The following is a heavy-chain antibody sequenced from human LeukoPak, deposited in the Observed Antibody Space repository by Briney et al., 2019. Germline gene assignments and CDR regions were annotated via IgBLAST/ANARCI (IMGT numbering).Heavy chain of an antibody. V-gene: IGHV3-23*01. CDR2: IGESGDNT. D-gene: IGHD3-22*01. CDR1: GFTFSSYA. CDR3: AKGIHSTGYYPFDY. J-gene: IGHJ4*02. Sequence: GGSLSLSCAASGFTFSSYAMSWVRQAPGRGLEWVSGIGESGDNTYYADSVKGRFTISRDTSKSTLYLQLNSLRAEDTAIYYCAKGIHSTGYYPFDYWGQGTLVTVSS.